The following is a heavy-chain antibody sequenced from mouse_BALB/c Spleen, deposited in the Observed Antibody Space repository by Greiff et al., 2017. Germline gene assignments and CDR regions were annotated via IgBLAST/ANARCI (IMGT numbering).Heavy chain of an antibody. CDR2: ISYSGST. V-gene: IGHV3-2*02. Sequence: EVQLQESGPGLVKPSQSLSLTCTVTGYSITSDYAWNWIRQFPGNKLEWMGYISYSGSTSYNPSLKSRISITRDTSKNQFFLQLNSVTTEDTATYYCASHYGYFDYWGQGTTLTVSS. J-gene: IGHJ2*01. CDR1: GYSITSDYA. CDR3: ASHYGYFDY. D-gene: IGHD1-1*02.